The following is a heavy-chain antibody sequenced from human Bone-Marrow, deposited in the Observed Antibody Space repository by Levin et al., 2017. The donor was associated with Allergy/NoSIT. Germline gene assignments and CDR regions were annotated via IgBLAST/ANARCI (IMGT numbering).Heavy chain of an antibody. CDR3: ARHCPQLWFPGVAFDI. CDR1: GGSISSYY. D-gene: IGHD5-18*01. Sequence: TSSETLSLTCTVSGGSISSYYWSWIRQPPGKGLEWIGYIYYSGSTNYNPSLKSRVTISVDTSKNQFSLKLSSVTAADTAVYYCARHCPQLWFPGVAFDIWGQGTMVTVSS. J-gene: IGHJ3*02. V-gene: IGHV4-59*08. CDR2: IYYSGST.